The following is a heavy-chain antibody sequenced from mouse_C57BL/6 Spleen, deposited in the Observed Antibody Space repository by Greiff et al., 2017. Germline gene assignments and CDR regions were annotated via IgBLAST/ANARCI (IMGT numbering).Heavy chain of an antibody. J-gene: IGHJ4*01. CDR1: GYAFSSSW. Sequence: QVHVKQSGPELVKPGASVKISCKASGYAFSSSWMNWVKQRPGQGLEWIGRIYPGDGDTNYNGKFKGKATLTADKSSSTAYMQLSSLTSEDSAVYFCARREEGAMDYWGQGTSVTVSA. V-gene: IGHV1-82*01. CDR3: ARREEGAMDY. CDR2: IYPGDGDT.